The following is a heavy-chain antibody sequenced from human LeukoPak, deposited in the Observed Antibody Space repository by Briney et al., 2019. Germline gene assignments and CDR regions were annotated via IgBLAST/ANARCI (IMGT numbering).Heavy chain of an antibody. V-gene: IGHV3-48*04. CDR2: IGTSSTTI. CDR1: GFTFSSYT. CDR3: ALSHVAGTDY. J-gene: IGHJ4*02. Sequence: PGGSLRLSCVASGFTFSSYTMNWVRQPPGKGLEWVSNIGTSSTTIYYADSVKGRFTISRDNAKNSLYLQMNSLRAEDTALYYCALSHVAGTDYWGQGTLVTVSS. D-gene: IGHD1-14*01.